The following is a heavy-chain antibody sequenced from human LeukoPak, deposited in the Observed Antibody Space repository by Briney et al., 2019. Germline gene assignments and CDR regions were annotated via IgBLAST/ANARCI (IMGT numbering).Heavy chain of an antibody. V-gene: IGHV4-4*07. CDR1: GGSISSYY. CDR3: ARAEGITIFGVVIQGAYNWFDP. Sequence: PSETLSLTCTVSGGSISSYYWSWIRQPAGKGLEWIGRIYTSGSTNYNPSLKSRVTMSVDTSKNQFSLKLNSVTAADTAVYYCARAEGITIFGVVIQGAYNWFDPWGQGTLVTVSS. D-gene: IGHD3-3*01. CDR2: IYTSGST. J-gene: IGHJ5*02.